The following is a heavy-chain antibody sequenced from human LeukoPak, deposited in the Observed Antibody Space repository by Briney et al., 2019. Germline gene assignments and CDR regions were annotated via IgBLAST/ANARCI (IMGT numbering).Heavy chain of an antibody. CDR1: GFTFGNAW. Sequence: PGGSLRLSCAASGFTFGNAWMSWVRQAPGKGLEWVGRIKSKTDGGTTDYAAPVKGRFTISRDDSKNTLYLQMNSLKTEDTAVYYCTTERYYDFWSGYSWNFDYWGQGTLVTVSS. D-gene: IGHD3-3*01. V-gene: IGHV3-15*01. CDR2: IKSKTDGGTT. CDR3: TTERYYDFWSGYSWNFDY. J-gene: IGHJ4*02.